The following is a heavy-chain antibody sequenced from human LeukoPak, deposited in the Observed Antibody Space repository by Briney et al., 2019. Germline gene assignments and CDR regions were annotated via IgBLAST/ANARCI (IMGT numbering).Heavy chain of an antibody. CDR1: GFTFSDYY. J-gene: IGHJ6*02. Sequence: PGGSLRLSCAASGFTFSDYYMSWIRQAPGKGLEWVSYISSSGSTIYYADSMKGRFTISRDNAKNSLYLQMNSLRAEDTAVYYCAKDESYCSGGSCYPTHGMDVWGQGTTVTVSS. D-gene: IGHD2-15*01. V-gene: IGHV3-11*04. CDR3: AKDESYCSGGSCYPTHGMDV. CDR2: ISSSGSTI.